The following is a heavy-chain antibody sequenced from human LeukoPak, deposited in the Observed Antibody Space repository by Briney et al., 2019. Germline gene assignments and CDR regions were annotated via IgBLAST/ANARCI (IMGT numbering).Heavy chain of an antibody. CDR3: ARESADQLTGGYWYFDL. CDR2: IGTGGAT. J-gene: IGHJ2*01. Sequence: GGSLRLSCAASGFTFRTYDMHWVRQVTGKGLKWVQPIGTGGATYYPDSVRGRFTISRENAKNSLYLQMNNLRVGDTAVYYCARESADQLTGGYWYFDLWGRGTLVTVSS. D-gene: IGHD7-27*01. CDR1: GFTFRTYD. V-gene: IGHV3-13*04.